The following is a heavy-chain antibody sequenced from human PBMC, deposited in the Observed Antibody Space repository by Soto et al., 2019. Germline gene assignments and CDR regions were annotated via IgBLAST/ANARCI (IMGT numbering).Heavy chain of an antibody. Sequence: EVDLVESGGGLAKPGGALRLSCTDSGFTFSSHTMNWVRQAPGKGLEWVSSISATGSDLYYGDSVMGRFTISRDNAKNSLYLQLNNLRVEDTAVYYCARGYDVVRVPVAIRVGYFDHWGQGTVVTVSS. CDR1: GFTFSSHT. CDR2: ISATGSDL. V-gene: IGHV3-21*01. D-gene: IGHD3-16*01. J-gene: IGHJ4*02. CDR3: ARGYDVVRVPVAIRVGYFDH.